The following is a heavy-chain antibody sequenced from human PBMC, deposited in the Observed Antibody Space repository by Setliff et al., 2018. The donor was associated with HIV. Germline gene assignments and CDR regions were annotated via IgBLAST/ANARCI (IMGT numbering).Heavy chain of an antibody. CDR1: GFSFGNYA. V-gene: IGHV3-23*01. J-gene: IGHJ6*03. CDR2: ISGSAGTT. CDR3: AKSFNSGPTNWNIDV. D-gene: IGHD1-20*01. Sequence: PGGSLRLSCAASGFSFGNYAMQWVRQAPGKGLEWVSGISGSAGTTYYADSVKGRFTISRDNSKNTLYLQMNSLRSEDTAVYFCAKSFNSGPTNWNIDVWGTGTTVTVSS.